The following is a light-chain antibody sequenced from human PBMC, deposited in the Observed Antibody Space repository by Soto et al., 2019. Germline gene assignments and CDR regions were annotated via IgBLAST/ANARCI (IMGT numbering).Light chain of an antibody. V-gene: IGKV3-15*01. CDR2: GAS. CDR3: QKYYNWPRT. Sequence: ELVLTQSPGTLSLSPGDTATLSCRGSQTVNSDYLDWFQQRPGQAPRLLFYGASTGATGLPARLSGSGSGTELNLTINRLQAEDCAVYYCQKYYNWPRTCGQGTRLEIK. CDR1: QTVNSD. J-gene: IGKJ5*01.